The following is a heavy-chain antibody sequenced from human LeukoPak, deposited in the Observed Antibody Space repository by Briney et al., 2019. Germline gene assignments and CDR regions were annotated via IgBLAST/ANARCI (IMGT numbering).Heavy chain of an antibody. CDR3: ARVVLGGYDRSGSSSYYHMDV. D-gene: IGHD3-22*01. Sequence: GASVKVSCKASGYTFTSYGISWVRQAPGQGLEWMGWISSYNGNTNYAQKRQGRVTMTTDTSTSTAYMELRRLRSDDTAVYYCARVVLGGYDRSGSSSYYHMDVWGKGTTVTISS. J-gene: IGHJ6*03. CDR2: ISSYNGNT. CDR1: GYTFTSYG. V-gene: IGHV1-18*01.